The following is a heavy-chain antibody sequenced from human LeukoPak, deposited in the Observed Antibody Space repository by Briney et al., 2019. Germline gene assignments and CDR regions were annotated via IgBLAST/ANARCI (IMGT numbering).Heavy chain of an antibody. Sequence: SETLSLTCTVSGDSITNYYWSWIRQPPGKGLEWIGEINHSGSTNYNPSLKSRVTISVDTSKNQFSLKLSSVTAADTAVYYCARDHSTVYYYYYYYMDVWGKGTTVTVSS. CDR3: ARDHSTVYYYYYYYMDV. CDR2: INHSGST. J-gene: IGHJ6*03. V-gene: IGHV4-34*01. D-gene: IGHD4-17*01. CDR1: GDSITNYY.